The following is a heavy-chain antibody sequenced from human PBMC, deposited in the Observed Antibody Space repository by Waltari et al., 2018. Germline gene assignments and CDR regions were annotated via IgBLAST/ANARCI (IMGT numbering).Heavy chain of an antibody. CDR3: ARDRQGDYYDSSGYRNWFDP. Sequence: QVQLVQSGAEVKTPGSSVKVSCKDSGGTFRSYTISWVRRAPGQGLGWMGRIIPSLGIANYAQKFQGRVTITADKSTSTAYMELSSLRSEDTAVYYCARDRQGDYYDSSGYRNWFDPWGQGTLVTVSS. V-gene: IGHV1-69*08. J-gene: IGHJ5*02. CDR2: IIPSLGIA. D-gene: IGHD3-22*01. CDR1: GGTFRSYT.